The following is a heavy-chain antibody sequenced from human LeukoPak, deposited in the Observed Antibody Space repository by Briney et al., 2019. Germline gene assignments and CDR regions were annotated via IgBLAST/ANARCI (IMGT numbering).Heavy chain of an antibody. CDR1: GYTFTSYG. Sequence: ASVKVSCKASGYTFTSYGISWVRQAPGQGLEWMGWISAYNGNTNYAQKLQGRVAMTTDTSTSTAYMELRSLRSDDTAVYYCARFFFDGCSGSCYEDDAFDIWGQGTMVTVSS. CDR2: ISAYNGNT. V-gene: IGHV1-18*01. J-gene: IGHJ3*02. D-gene: IGHD2-15*01. CDR3: ARFFFDGCSGSCYEDDAFDI.